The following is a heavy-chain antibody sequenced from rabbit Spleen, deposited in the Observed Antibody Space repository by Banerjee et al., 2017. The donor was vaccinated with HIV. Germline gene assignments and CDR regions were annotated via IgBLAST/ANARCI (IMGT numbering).Heavy chain of an antibody. CDR3: ARGGDVYYYEL. J-gene: IGHJ4*01. CDR2: IYAGSSGST. Sequence: QSLEESGGGLVKPGASLTLTCKASGFSLNSGYDMCWVRQAPGKGLECGACIYAGSSGSTYYANWAKGRLTISKASSTTVTLQVTSLTAADTATYFCARGGDVYYYELWGQGTLVTVS. CDR1: GFSLNSGYD. V-gene: IGHV1S40*01. D-gene: IGHD1-1*01.